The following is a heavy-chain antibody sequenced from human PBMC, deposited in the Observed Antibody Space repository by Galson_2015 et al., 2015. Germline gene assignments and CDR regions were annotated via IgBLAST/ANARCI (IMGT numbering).Heavy chain of an antibody. CDR3: ARVVRWNDYFDY. V-gene: IGHV3-7*01. Sequence: SLRLSCAASGFTFSSYWMSWVRQAPGTGLEWVAVISQDGSEKYYVDSVKGRFTISRDNAENSLYLQMNSLRAEDTAVYYCARVVRWNDYFDYWGQGTLVTVSS. D-gene: IGHD1-1*01. CDR1: GFTFSSYW. CDR2: ISQDGSEK. J-gene: IGHJ4*02.